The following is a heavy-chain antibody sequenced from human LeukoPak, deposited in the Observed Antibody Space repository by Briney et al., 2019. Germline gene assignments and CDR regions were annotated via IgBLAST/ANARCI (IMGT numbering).Heavy chain of an antibody. Sequence: SVKVSCKASGGTFSSYAISWVRQAPGQGLEWMGRIIPIFGTANYAQKFQGRVTITTDESTSTAYMELSSLRSEDTAVYYCARDRPGYCNSTSCPNWFDPWGQGTLVTVSS. V-gene: IGHV1-69*05. CDR3: ARDRPGYCNSTSCPNWFDP. CDR1: GGTFSSYA. J-gene: IGHJ5*02. D-gene: IGHD2-2*01. CDR2: IIPIFGTA.